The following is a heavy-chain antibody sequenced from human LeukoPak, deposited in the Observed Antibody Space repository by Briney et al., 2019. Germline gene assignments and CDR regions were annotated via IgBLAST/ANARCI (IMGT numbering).Heavy chain of an antibody. Sequence: PGRSLRLSCAASGFTFSSYAMHWVRQAPGKGLEWVAVISYDGSNKYYADSVKGRFTISRDNSKNTLYLQMNSLRAEDTAVYYCARDPPSWDYDFWSGYPFDYWGQGTLVTVSS. V-gene: IGHV3-30-3*01. CDR2: ISYDGSNK. CDR3: ARDPPSWDYDFWSGYPFDY. CDR1: GFTFSSYA. D-gene: IGHD3-3*01. J-gene: IGHJ4*02.